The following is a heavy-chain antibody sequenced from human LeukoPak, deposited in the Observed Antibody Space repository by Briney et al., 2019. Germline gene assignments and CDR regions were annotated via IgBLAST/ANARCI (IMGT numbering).Heavy chain of an antibody. V-gene: IGHV1-69*01. CDR3: ARSAYSSGWYAFDY. J-gene: IGHJ4*02. CDR2: IIPIFGTA. D-gene: IGHD6-19*01. CDR1: GGTFSSYA. Sequence: ASVKVSCKASGGTFSSYAISWVRQAPGQGLEWMGGIIPIFGTANYAQKFQGRVTITADESTSTACMELSSLRSEDTAVYYCARSAYSSGWYAFDYWGQGTLVTVSS.